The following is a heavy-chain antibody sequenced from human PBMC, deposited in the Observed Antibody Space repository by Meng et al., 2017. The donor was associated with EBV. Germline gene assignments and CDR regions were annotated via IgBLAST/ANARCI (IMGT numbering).Heavy chain of an antibody. CDR2: FLPRLGAP. CDR1: GGPFRYYA. CDR3: ASESGRGYTPDY. J-gene: IGHJ4*02. D-gene: IGHD3-10*01. V-gene: IGHV1-69*01. Sequence: HVLLVQSAGELKQPWSSVKVSCKTSGGPFRYYAISWVRQAPGQGLEWLGGFLPRLGAPNYAQKFHGRVKITADESTSTHYMDLSSLRSEDTAIYYCASESGRGYTPDYWGQGTLVTVSS.